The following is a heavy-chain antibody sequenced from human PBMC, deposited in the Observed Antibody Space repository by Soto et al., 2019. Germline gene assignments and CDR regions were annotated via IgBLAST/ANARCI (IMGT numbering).Heavy chain of an antibody. CDR3: ATVLLWFGESDYYGMDV. CDR2: IDPSDSYT. CDR1: GYSFTSYW. D-gene: IGHD3-10*01. J-gene: IGHJ6*02. V-gene: IGHV5-10-1*01. Sequence: PGESLKISCKGSGYSFTSYWISWVRQMPGKGLEWMGRIDPSDSYTNYSPSFQGHVTISADKSISTAYLQWSSLKASDTAMYYCATVLLWFGESDYYGMDVWGQGTTVTSP.